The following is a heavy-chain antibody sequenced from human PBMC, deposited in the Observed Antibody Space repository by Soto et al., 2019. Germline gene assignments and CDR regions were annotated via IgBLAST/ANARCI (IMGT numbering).Heavy chain of an antibody. Sequence: PSEPLSLTYTVSGGSIMIGDYYWSWIRQPPGKCLEWIGYIYYSGSTYYNPSLKSRVTISVDTSKNQFSLKLSSVTAADTAVYYCAREVYCSGGSCRPLSYYGMDVWGQGTTVTVSS. CDR2: IYYSGST. CDR3: AREVYCSGGSCRPLSYYGMDV. J-gene: IGHJ6*02. D-gene: IGHD2-15*01. CDR1: GGSIMIGDYY. V-gene: IGHV4-30-4*01.